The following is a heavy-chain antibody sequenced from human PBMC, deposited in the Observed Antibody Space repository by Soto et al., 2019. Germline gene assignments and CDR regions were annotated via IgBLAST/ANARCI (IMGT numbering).Heavy chain of an antibody. CDR2: IYHSGRT. J-gene: IGHJ5*02. CDR1: GASVSSGDNS. CDR3: ARVGYCTNGVCLSSALNWFDP. Sequence: SETLSLTCSVSGASVSSGDNSWSWIRQSPGKGLEWIGYIYHSGRTSYNPSLESRVTISVDTSKNQFSLKLSSVTAADTAVYYCARVGYCTNGVCLSSALNWFDPWGQGTLVTVSS. D-gene: IGHD2-8*01. V-gene: IGHV4-30-2*06.